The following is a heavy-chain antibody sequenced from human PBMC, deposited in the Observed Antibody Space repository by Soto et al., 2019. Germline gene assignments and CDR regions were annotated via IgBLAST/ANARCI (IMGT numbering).Heavy chain of an antibody. CDR2: IYYAGSP. CDR3: GSLRGVVTVGY. J-gene: IGHJ4*02. CDR1: GGSISSTGHY. Sequence: SETLSLTCSVSGGSISSTGHYWGWIRQPPGKGLEWIGNIYYAGSPYYNPSLKSRVTISVDTSKNHFSLALTSVTAADTAVFYGGSLRGVVTVGYWGQGALVPVPS. D-gene: IGHD2-21*02. V-gene: IGHV4-39*02.